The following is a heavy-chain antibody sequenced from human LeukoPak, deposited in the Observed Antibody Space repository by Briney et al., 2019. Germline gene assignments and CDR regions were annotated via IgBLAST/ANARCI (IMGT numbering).Heavy chain of an antibody. CDR1: GGSISISSYS. CDR2: IHYSGSA. D-gene: IGHD6-19*01. Sequence: SETLSLTCTVSGGSISISSYSWGWIRQPPGKGLEYIGTIHYSGSAYYNPSLTSRVTISVDTSKNQFSLKLSSVTAADTAVYYCARQSPGIAVAGTEHDYWGQGTLVTVSS. CDR3: ARQSPGIAVAGTEHDY. V-gene: IGHV4-39*01. J-gene: IGHJ4*02.